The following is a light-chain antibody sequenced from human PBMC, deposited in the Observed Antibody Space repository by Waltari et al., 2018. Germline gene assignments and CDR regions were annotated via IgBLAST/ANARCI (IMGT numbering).Light chain of an antibody. CDR3: QQYYSTPPT. Sequence: DIVMTQSPDSLAVSLGERATINCKSSQSVLYSSNNKNYLAWYQHKPGQPPKLLICWASIRDSGVPDRFSGSGSGTDFTLTISSLQAEDVAVYYCQQYYSTPPTFGQGTKVEIK. CDR1: QSVLYSSNNKNY. CDR2: WAS. V-gene: IGKV4-1*01. J-gene: IGKJ1*01.